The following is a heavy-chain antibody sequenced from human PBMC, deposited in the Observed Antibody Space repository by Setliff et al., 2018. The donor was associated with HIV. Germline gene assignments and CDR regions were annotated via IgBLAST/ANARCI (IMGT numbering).Heavy chain of an antibody. CDR2: IYYSGSS. CDR3: ARVLNPSDAFDI. V-gene: IGHV4-31*03. J-gene: IGHJ3*02. Sequence: PSETLSLTCSVSGGSISSGYYYWSWIRQHPGKGLEWLGYIYYSGSSYYNPSLKSRVTISVDTSKNQFSVKLSSVTAADTAVYYCARVLNPSDAFDIWGQGTMVTVSS. CDR1: GGSISSGYYY.